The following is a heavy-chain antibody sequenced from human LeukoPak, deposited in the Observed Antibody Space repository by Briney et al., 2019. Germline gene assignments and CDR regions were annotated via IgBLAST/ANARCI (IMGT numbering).Heavy chain of an antibody. CDR1: ELTVSSNC. J-gene: IGHJ4*02. CDR3: ARGKVDFAF. Sequence: GGSLRLSCAASELTVSSNCMTWVRQAPGKGLEWVSFIYSDGSTYYADSVRGRFTISRDNSKNTLYLQMNSLTAADTAVYYCARGKVDFAFWGQGTLVTVSS. D-gene: IGHD3-9*01. V-gene: IGHV3-66*01. CDR2: IYSDGST.